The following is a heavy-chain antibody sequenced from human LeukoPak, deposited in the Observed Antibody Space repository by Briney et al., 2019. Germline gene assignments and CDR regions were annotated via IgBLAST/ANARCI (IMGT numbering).Heavy chain of an antibody. V-gene: IGHV4-4*07. CDR2: ISPSGST. CDR3: ARVPRSYYYYYYMDV. Sequence: SETLSLTCTVSGGSISSYYWSWIRQPAVKGLEWIGRISPSGSTNYNPSLKSRVTMSVDTSKNQFSLKLSSVTAADTAVYYCARVPRSYYYYYYMDVWGKGTTVTVSS. CDR1: GGSISSYY. J-gene: IGHJ6*03.